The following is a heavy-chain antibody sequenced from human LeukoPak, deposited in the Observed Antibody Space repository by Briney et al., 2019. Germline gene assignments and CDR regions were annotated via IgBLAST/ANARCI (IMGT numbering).Heavy chain of an antibody. CDR2: INHSGST. Sequence: SETLSLTCAVYGGSFSGYYWSWIRQPPGKGLEWIGEINHSGSTNYNPSLKSRVTISVDTSKNQFPLKLSSVTAADTAVYYCARGSSSAGMYYYYYYMDVWGKGTTVTVSS. J-gene: IGHJ6*03. CDR3: ARGSSSAGMYYYYYYMDV. D-gene: IGHD6-6*01. CDR1: GGSFSGYY. V-gene: IGHV4-34*01.